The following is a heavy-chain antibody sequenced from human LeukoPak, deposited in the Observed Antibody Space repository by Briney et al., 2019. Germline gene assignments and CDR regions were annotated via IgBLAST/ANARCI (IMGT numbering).Heavy chain of an antibody. Sequence: SETLSLTCAVYGGSFSGYYWSWIRQPPGEGLEWIGEINHSGSTNYNPSLKSRVTISVDTSKNQFSLKLSSVTSADTAVYYCARDWDMAQFDYWGEGTLVTVSS. V-gene: IGHV4-34*01. D-gene: IGHD2-15*01. CDR2: INHSGST. CDR3: ARDWDMAQFDY. CDR1: GGSFSGYY. J-gene: IGHJ4*02.